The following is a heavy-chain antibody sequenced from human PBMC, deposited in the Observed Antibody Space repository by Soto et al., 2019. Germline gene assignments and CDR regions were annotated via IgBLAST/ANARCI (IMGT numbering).Heavy chain of an antibody. Sequence: GGSLRLSCAASGFTFDDYAMHWVRQAPGKGREWVSGISWNSGSIGYADSVKGRFTISRDNAKNSLYLQMNSLRAEDTALYYCAKDGGGDYGDYYYYYYLAVWGKGTTVTVSS. V-gene: IGHV3-9*01. J-gene: IGHJ6*03. D-gene: IGHD4-17*01. CDR3: AKDGGGDYGDYYYYYYLAV. CDR2: ISWNSGSI. CDR1: GFTFDDYA.